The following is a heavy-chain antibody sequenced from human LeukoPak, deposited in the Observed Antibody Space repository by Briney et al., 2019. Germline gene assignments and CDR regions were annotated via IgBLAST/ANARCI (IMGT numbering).Heavy chain of an antibody. CDR1: GFTFDDYA. Sequence: PGRSLRLSCAASGFTFDDYAMHWVRQAPGKGLEWVSGISWNSGKIAYADSVKGRFTIPRDNAKNSLYLQMNNLRAEDTAWYYCAKQGAWGQGTLVTVSS. J-gene: IGHJ5*02. V-gene: IGHV3-9*01. CDR3: AKQGA. CDR2: ISWNSGKI.